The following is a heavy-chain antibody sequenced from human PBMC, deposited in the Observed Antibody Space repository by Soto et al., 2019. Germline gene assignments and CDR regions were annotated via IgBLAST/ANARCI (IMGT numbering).Heavy chain of an antibody. Sequence: QVQLQESGPGLVKPSQTLSLTCTVSGGSISSGGYYWSWIRQHPGKVLESLGYIDYSGSTYYNPARKRRVPMSVDTSKHHFSLNLRSVAAEDTAVYYRARDTIRYYDAGSHYCGMDVWGQGTTVTVAS. CDR3: ARDTIRYYDAGSHYCGMDV. V-gene: IGHV4-31*03. J-gene: IGHJ6*02. D-gene: IGHD3-10*01. CDR2: IDYSGST. CDR1: GGSISSGGYY.